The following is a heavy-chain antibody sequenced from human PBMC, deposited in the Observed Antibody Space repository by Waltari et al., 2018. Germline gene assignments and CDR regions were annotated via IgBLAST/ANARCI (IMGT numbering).Heavy chain of an antibody. CDR2: INPNSGGT. CDR3: ARANCTGGVCYPFDY. J-gene: IGHJ4*02. D-gene: IGHD2-8*02. Sequence: QVQLVQSGAEVKKPGASVKVSCKASGYTFTGYYMHWVRQAPGQGLEWMGRINPNSGGTNYAQKFQGRVTMTRDTSISTAYMELSRLRSDDTAVYYCARANCTGGVCYPFDYWGQGTLVTVSS. V-gene: IGHV1-2*06. CDR1: GYTFTGYY.